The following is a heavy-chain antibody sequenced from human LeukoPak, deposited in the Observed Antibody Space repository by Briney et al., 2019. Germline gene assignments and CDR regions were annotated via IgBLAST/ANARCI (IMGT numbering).Heavy chain of an antibody. Sequence: GGSLRLSCAASGFTFSSSSMNWVRQAPGKGLEWVSHISGSSNIIYYADSVKGRFTISRDNAKNSLYLQMNSLRAEDTAVYYCAGGNYYYYAMDVWDQGTTVTVSS. V-gene: IGHV3-48*01. D-gene: IGHD3-3*01. J-gene: IGHJ6*02. CDR1: GFTFSSSS. CDR3: AGGNYYYYAMDV. CDR2: ISGSSNII.